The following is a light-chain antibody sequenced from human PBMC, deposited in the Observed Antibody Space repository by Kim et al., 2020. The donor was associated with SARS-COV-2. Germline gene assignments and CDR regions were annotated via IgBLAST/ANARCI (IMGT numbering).Light chain of an antibody. V-gene: IGLV1-44*01. Sequence: ELTQPPSASGTPGKRVTISCTGSSSNIGGNTVTWYQQLPGTARKGLISRNDERPSGVPGRFAGSKSGTLASLAISGLQSEDEADYHCAAWDDRLKGVVLGRCTQLTVL. CDR3: AAWDDRLKGVV. CDR1: SSNIGGNT. J-gene: IGLJ2*01. CDR2: RND.